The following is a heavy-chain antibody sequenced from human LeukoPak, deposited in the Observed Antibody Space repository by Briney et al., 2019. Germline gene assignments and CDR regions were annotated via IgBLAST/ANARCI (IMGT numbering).Heavy chain of an antibody. V-gene: IGHV1-46*01. Sequence: ASVKVSCKASGYTFTSYYMHWVRQAPGQGLEWMGIINPSGGSTSYAQKFQGRVTMTRDTSTSTVYMELSSLRSEDTAVYYCARNDGQTHYYYGMDVWGQGTTVTVSS. CDR2: INPSGGST. D-gene: IGHD1-1*01. J-gene: IGHJ6*02. CDR1: GYTFTSYY. CDR3: ARNDGQTHYYYGMDV.